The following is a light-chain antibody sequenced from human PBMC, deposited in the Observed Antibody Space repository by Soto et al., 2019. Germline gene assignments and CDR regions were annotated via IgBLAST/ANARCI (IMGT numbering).Light chain of an antibody. CDR1: GGDIGAYNY. Sequence: QSALTQPASVSGSPGQSITISCAGTGGDIGAYNYVSWYQQHPGKAPKLIIYEVFRRPSGISNRFSGSKSGNTASLTISTLQAEDEADYHCSSYTTSNTVVFGGGTKVTGL. CDR3: SSYTTSNTVV. CDR2: EVF. V-gene: IGLV2-14*01. J-gene: IGLJ3*02.